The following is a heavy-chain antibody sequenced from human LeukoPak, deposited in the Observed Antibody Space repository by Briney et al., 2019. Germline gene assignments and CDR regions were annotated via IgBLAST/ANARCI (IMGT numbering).Heavy chain of an antibody. CDR3: ARLQSPLGYCSGGSCYSPLDY. D-gene: IGHD2-15*01. CDR1: VYTFTSYG. J-gene: IGHJ4*02. Sequence: GASVKVSCKASVYTFTSYGISWVRQAPGQGLEWMGWISAYNGNTNYAQKLQGRVTMTTDTSTSTAYMELRSLRSDDTAVYYCARLQSPLGYCSGGSCYSPLDYWGQGTLVTVSS. CDR2: ISAYNGNT. V-gene: IGHV1-18*01.